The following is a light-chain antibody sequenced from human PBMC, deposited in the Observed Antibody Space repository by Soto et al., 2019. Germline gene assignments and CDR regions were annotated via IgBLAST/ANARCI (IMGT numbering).Light chain of an antibody. Sequence: DIQMTQTPSSLSASVGDRVNIACQASQTIATFLNWYQKKPGKATKLLIYGASTLQSGVPSRFSGSGSGADFTLTISSLQPEDSATYYRQLSHTTLTFGQGTRLEIK. CDR1: QTIATF. CDR3: QLSHTTLT. V-gene: IGKV1-39*01. J-gene: IGKJ5*01. CDR2: GAS.